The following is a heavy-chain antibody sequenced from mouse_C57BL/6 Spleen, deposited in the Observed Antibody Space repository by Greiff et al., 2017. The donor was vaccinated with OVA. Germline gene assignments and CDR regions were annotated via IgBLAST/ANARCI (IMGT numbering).Heavy chain of an antibody. CDR2: INPGNGGT. CDR1: GYTFTSYW. J-gene: IGHJ1*03. CDR3: AKGPIRDWDFEV. Sequence: VKLQESGPELVKPGASVKLSCKASGYTFTSYWMHWVKQRPGQGLEWIGHINPGNGGTNYNGKFKSKATLTVDKSSSTAYMQLSSLTSEDSAVYYCAKGPIRDWDFEVWGTGTTVTVSS. V-gene: IGHV1-53*01. D-gene: IGHD6-5*01.